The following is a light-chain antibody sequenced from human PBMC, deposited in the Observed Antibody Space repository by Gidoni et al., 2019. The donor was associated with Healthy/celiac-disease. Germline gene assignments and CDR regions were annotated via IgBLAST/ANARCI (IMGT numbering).Light chain of an antibody. Sequence: DIQMTQSPSSLSASVGDRVTITCRASQSISSYLNWYQQKPGQAPTLLIYAAFSLQSGVPSRFSGSGSGTDFTLTISSLQPEDFATYYCQQSYSTPRTFGQATKVEIK. CDR1: QSISSY. CDR3: QQSYSTPRT. J-gene: IGKJ1*01. CDR2: AAF. V-gene: IGKV1-39*01.